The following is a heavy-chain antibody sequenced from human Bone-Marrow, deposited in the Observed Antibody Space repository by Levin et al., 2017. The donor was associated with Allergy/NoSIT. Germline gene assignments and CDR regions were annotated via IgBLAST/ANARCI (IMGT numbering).Heavy chain of an antibody. D-gene: IGHD2-2*01. CDR2: ISASGDET. CDR1: GFIFRNYA. CDR3: ARYCITTSCYGTASDYGMDR. J-gene: IGHJ6*02. Sequence: GESLKISCEASGFIFRNYAVSWVRQAPGKGLEWVSAISASGDETFYADSAKGRFTISRDNSKNTLSLQVSSLRAEDTAIYYCARYCITTSCYGTASDYGMDRWGHGTTVTVSS. V-gene: IGHV3-23*01.